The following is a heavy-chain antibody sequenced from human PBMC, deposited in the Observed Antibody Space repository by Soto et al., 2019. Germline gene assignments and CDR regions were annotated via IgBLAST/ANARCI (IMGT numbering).Heavy chain of an antibody. J-gene: IGHJ6*03. CDR1: SGSISSSNW. Sequence: PSETLSLTCAVSSGSISSSNWWSWVRQPPGKGLEWIGEIYHSGSTNYNPSLKSRVTISVDTSKNQFSLKLSSVTAADTAVYYCARGLRGSTSYYYYYMDVWGKGTTVTVSS. V-gene: IGHV4-4*02. D-gene: IGHD3-16*01. CDR3: ARGLRGSTSYYYYYMDV. CDR2: IYHSGST.